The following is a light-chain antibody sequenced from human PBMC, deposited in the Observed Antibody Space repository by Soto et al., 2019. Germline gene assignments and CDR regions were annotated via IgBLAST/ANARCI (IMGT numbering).Light chain of an antibody. J-gene: IGKJ1*01. CDR3: QQYNDWWT. CDR2: DAS. Sequence: EIFLTQSPATLSLSPRERAPLTCRASQSVTNYIAWYQQRPGQAPRLLIYDASNRATGVPARFSGSGSGTEFTLTISSLQSEDFAVYYCQQYNDWWTVGQGTKVDI. V-gene: IGKV3-11*01. CDR1: QSVTNY.